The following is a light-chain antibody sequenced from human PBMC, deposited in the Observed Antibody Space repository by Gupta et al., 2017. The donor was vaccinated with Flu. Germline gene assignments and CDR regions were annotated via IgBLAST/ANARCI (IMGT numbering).Light chain of an antibody. CDR3: AAWDDSLSGVV. CDR2: RSN. V-gene: IGLV1-47*01. CDR1: NSNIGINY. J-gene: IGLJ2*01. Sequence: QSVLTQPPSAPGTPGQRVTISCSGGNSNIGINYVYWYQQLPGAAPKLLIYRSNQRPSGVPDRFSGSKSDTSASLAISGLRSEDEADYYCAAWDDSLSGVVFGGGTKLTVL.